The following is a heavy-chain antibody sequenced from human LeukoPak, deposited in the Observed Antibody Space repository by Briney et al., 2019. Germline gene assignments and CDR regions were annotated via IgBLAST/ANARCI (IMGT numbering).Heavy chain of an antibody. CDR3: ARGDVLMVSIHMDV. Sequence: SETLSLTCTVSGGSISSGGYYWSWIRQHPGKGLEWIGYIYYSGSTYYNPSLKSRVTISVDTSKNQFSLKLSSVTAADTAVYYCARGDVLMVSIHMDVWGKGTTVTVSS. D-gene: IGHD2-8*01. J-gene: IGHJ6*03. CDR2: IYYSGST. CDR1: GGSISSGGYY. V-gene: IGHV4-31*03.